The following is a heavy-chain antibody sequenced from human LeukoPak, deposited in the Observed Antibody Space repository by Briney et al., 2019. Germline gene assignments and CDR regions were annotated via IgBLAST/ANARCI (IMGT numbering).Heavy chain of an antibody. CDR2: MYYSGST. D-gene: IGHD2-15*01. J-gene: IGHJ3*02. Sequence: SETLSLTCTVSGGSISRSSYYWGWIRQPPGKGLEWIGSMYYSGSTYYNPSLKSRVTISVDTSKNQFSLKLSSVTAADTAVYYCARDTQLGYCSGGSCYGGGAAFDIWGQGTMVTVSS. V-gene: IGHV4-39*07. CDR3: ARDTQLGYCSGGSCYGGGAAFDI. CDR1: GGSISRSSYY.